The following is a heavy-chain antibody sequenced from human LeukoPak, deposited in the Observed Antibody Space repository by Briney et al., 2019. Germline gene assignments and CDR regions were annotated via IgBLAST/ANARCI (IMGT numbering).Heavy chain of an antibody. CDR2: IIPIFGTA. CDR1: GGTFSSYA. D-gene: IGHD3-3*01. CDR3: ARERGPYDFWSGSTGYYYYMDV. J-gene: IGHJ6*03. Sequence: SVKVSCRASGGTFSSYAISWVRQAPGQGLEWMGRIIPIFGTANYAQKFQGRVTITTDESTSTAYMELSSLRSEDTAVYYCARERGPYDFWSGSTGYYYYMDVWGKGTTVTVSS. V-gene: IGHV1-69*05.